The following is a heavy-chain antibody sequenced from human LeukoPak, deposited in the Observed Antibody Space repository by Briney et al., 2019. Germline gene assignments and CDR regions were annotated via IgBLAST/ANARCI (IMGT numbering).Heavy chain of an antibody. CDR2: IYYSGST. J-gene: IGHJ4*02. V-gene: IGHV4-59*01. Sequence: SETLSLTCTVSGGSISSYYWSWIRQPPGKGLEWIGYIYYSGSTNYNPSLKSRVTISVDTSKNQFSLKLSSVTAADTAVYYCARAEEHYYDSSGYYFDYWGQGTLVTVSS. CDR1: GGSISSYY. D-gene: IGHD3-22*01. CDR3: ARAEEHYYDSSGYYFDY.